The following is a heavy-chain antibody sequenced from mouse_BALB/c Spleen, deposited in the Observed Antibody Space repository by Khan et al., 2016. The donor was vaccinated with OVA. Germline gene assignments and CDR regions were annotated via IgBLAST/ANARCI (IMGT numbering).Heavy chain of an antibody. CDR2: INPNNGDA. V-gene: IGHV1S81*02. J-gene: IGHJ3*01. D-gene: IGHD2-2*01. CDR3: TRSGYGSFAY. CDR1: GYTFNSYY. Sequence: VQLQQSGAELVKPGASVKLSCKASGYTFNSYYMYWVKQRPGQGLEWIGEINPNNGDANFNEKFKNKATLTVDKSSNTAFMQLSSLTSEDSAVYYGTRSGYGSFAYWGQGTLVTVSA.